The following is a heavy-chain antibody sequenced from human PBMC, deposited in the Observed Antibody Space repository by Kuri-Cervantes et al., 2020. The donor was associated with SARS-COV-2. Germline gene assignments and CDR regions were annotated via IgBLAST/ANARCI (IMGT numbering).Heavy chain of an antibody. CDR3: AKGLEGTGDLDF. D-gene: IGHD6-19*01. V-gene: IGHV3-23*01. CDR1: GFTFSTYD. CDR2: ISGSGAST. Sequence: GESLKISCAASGFTFSTYDMSWVRQAPGKGLEWVSGISGSGASTFYGDSVKGRLTVSRDNSKKMLYLQMNSLRVEDTAVYYCAKGLEGTGDLDFWGQGALVTVSS. J-gene: IGHJ4*02.